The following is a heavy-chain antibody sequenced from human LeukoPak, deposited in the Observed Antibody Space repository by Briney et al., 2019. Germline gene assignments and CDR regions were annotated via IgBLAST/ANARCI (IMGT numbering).Heavy chain of an antibody. CDR1: GFTFSTYG. J-gene: IGHJ4*02. Sequence: GGSLRLSCAASGFTFSTYGMHWVRQAPGQGLEWVAVIPPGGSPKYYADSVKGRFTISRDNSKNTLYLQMNSLRAEDTAVYYCAKQQRAAVADDLDYWGQGTLVTVSS. V-gene: IGHV3-30*18. D-gene: IGHD6-19*01. CDR3: AKQQRAAVADDLDY. CDR2: IPPGGSPK.